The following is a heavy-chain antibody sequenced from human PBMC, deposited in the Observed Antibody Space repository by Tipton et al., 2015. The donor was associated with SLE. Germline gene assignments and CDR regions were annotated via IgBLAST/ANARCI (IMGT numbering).Heavy chain of an antibody. CDR2: IKQDGSEK. Sequence: EASGFTFSSYWMSWVRQAPGKGLEWVANIKQDGSEKYYVDSVKGRFTISRDNAKNSLYLQMNSLRAEDTAVYYCAREAAAVDYWGQGTLVTVSS. D-gene: IGHD6-13*01. CDR1: GFTFSSYW. CDR3: AREAAAVDY. J-gene: IGHJ4*02. V-gene: IGHV3-7*01.